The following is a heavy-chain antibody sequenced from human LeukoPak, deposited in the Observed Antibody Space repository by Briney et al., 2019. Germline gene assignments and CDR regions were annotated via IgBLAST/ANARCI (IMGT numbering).Heavy chain of an antibody. CDR1: GYSISSGYY. J-gene: IGHJ4*02. CDR2: IYHSGST. Sequence: PSETLSLTCAVSGYSISSGYYWGWIRQPPGKGLEWIGSIYHSGSTYYNPSLKSRVTISVDTSKNQFSLKLSSVTAADTAVYYCAREGRQDYVYFDHWGQGSLVTVSS. CDR3: AREGRQDYVYFDH. D-gene: IGHD4-17*01. V-gene: IGHV4-38-2*02.